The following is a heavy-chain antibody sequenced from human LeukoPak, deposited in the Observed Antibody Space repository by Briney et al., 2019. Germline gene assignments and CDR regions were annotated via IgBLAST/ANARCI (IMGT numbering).Heavy chain of an antibody. CDR1: GNSISSYF. Sequence: PSETLSLTCTVSGNSISSYFWSWIRQPPGKGLEWIGYVHSSGSTSYNPSLKTRVTISVDTSKNQFSLKLSSVTAADTAVYYCARGRYRSGYSYGHYYYYYKDVWGKGTTVTVSS. J-gene: IGHJ6*03. CDR3: ARGRYRSGYSYGHYYYYYKDV. V-gene: IGHV4-59*12. CDR2: VHSSGST. D-gene: IGHD5-18*01.